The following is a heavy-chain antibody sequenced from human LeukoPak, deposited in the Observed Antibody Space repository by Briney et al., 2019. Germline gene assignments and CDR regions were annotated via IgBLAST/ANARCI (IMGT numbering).Heavy chain of an antibody. V-gene: IGHV3-23*01. Sequence: PGGSLRLSCAASGFTFSSYAMSWVRQAPGKGLEWVSATSGSGGSTYYADSVKGRFTISRDNSKNTLYLQMNSLRAEDTAVYYCAKDLHIAAAGFLDYWGQGTLVTVSS. D-gene: IGHD6-13*01. CDR2: TSGSGGST. J-gene: IGHJ4*02. CDR3: AKDLHIAAAGFLDY. CDR1: GFTFSSYA.